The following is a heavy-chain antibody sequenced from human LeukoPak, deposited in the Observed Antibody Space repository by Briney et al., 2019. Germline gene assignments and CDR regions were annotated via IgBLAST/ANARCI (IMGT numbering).Heavy chain of an antibody. CDR1: GGSITSYY. Sequence: SETLSLTCTVSGGSITSYYWSWIRQPPGKGLEWLGYIYYSGSTSYNPSLKSRVTISVDTSKNQFFLKLSSVTAADTAVYYCARVKWELLGSFDYWGQGTLVTVSS. CDR3: ARVKWELLGSFDY. D-gene: IGHD1-26*01. CDR2: IYYSGST. V-gene: IGHV4-59*12. J-gene: IGHJ4*02.